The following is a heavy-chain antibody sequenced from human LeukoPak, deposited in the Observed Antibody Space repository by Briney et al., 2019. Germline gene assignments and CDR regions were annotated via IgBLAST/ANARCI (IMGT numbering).Heavy chain of an antibody. Sequence: SETLSLTCTVSGGSISNYYWSWIRQPPGRGLEWIGYIHYSGNTNYNPSLKSRVTMSLDTSKNQLSLKLSSLTAADTAVYFCATDRDFWRGYRLFEYWGQGTLVTVSS. CDR2: IHYSGNT. CDR1: GGSISNYY. J-gene: IGHJ4*02. CDR3: ATDRDFWRGYRLFEY. V-gene: IGHV4-59*01. D-gene: IGHD3-3*01.